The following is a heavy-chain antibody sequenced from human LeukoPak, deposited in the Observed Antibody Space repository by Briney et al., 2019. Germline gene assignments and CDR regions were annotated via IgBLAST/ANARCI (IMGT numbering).Heavy chain of an antibody. J-gene: IGHJ6*03. D-gene: IGHD2-8*01. CDR3: AKDRCSNGIGCYYYYMDV. CDR1: GFTFSSYE. Sequence: GSLRLSCAASGFTFSSYEMNWVRQAPGKGLEWVSYISSSGSTIYYADSVKGRFSISRDSSKNILYLQMNSLRAEDTAVYYCAKDRCSNGIGCYYYYMDVWGKGTTVTISS. CDR2: ISSSGSTI. V-gene: IGHV3-48*03.